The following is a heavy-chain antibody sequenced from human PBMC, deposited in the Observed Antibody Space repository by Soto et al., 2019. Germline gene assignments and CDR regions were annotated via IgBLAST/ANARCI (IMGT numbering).Heavy chain of an antibody. J-gene: IGHJ5*02. CDR2: ISGSGGST. CDR3: ANHHGETDP. D-gene: IGHD3-10*01. V-gene: IGHV3-23*01. CDR1: GFTFSSYA. Sequence: EVQLLESGGGLVQPGGSLRLSCAASGFTFSSYAMSWVRQAPGKGLEWVSAISGSGGSTYYAESVKGRFTISRDNSKNTLDLQMSSLRAEDTVVYCCANHHGETDPWGQGTLVTVSS.